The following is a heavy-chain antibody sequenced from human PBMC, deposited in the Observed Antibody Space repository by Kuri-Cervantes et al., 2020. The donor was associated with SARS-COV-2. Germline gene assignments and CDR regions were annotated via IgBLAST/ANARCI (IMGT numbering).Heavy chain of an antibody. V-gene: IGHV3-33*08. CDR3: ARGAANYYMDV. Sequence: LSLTCVASGFTFSNYATHWVRQAPGKGLEWVAVIWYDGKNEYYAGSVKGRFTISRDNSRNTVLLQMNILRAEDTAIYYCARGAANYYMDVWGTGTTVTVSS. J-gene: IGHJ6*03. D-gene: IGHD3-16*01. CDR1: GFTFSNYA. CDR2: IWYDGKNE.